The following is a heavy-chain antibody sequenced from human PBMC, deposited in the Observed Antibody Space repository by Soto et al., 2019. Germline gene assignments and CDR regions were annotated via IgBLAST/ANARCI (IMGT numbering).Heavy chain of an antibody. CDR3: AKEGRQRSPAGDYFDT. V-gene: IGHV3-23*01. J-gene: IGHJ4*02. D-gene: IGHD3-10*01. Sequence: HPGGFLRLSCEASGFSFPAYAMKWVRQTPGQGLQSVSAVGRWGKTSYRDSVRGRVTVCRDDSSNRVNLQRNGLTVEDTAAYFWAKEGRQRSPAGDYFDTWAQGSLVTVSS. CDR2: VGRWGKT. CDR1: GFSFPAYA.